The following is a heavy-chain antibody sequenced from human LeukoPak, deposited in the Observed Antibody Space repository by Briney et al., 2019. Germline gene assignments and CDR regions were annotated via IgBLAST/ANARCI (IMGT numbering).Heavy chain of an antibody. Sequence: QPGGSLRLSCAASGFTVSSNYMSWVRQAPGKGLEWVSVIYSGGSTYYADSVKGRFTISRDNSKNTLYLQMNSLRAEDTAVYYCARVDYGSGSYFDYWGQGTLVTVSS. J-gene: IGHJ4*02. CDR3: ARVDYGSGSYFDY. D-gene: IGHD3-10*01. CDR2: IYSGGST. V-gene: IGHV3-66*01. CDR1: GFTVSSNY.